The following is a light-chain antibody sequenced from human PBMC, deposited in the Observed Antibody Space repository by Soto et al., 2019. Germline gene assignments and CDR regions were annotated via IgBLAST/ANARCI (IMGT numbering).Light chain of an antibody. CDR3: QQCVRPPWT. CDR1: QSISNY. Sequence: EIEMTQYTTSLSASVEDRAIITCRASQSISNYLNWYQQKPGQAPRLLIFAASSLQSGIPSRFSGSRSGPDFTLTISSLQPEDLASYYCQQCVRPPWTFGQGTKVDIK. V-gene: IGKV1-39*01. CDR2: AAS. J-gene: IGKJ1*01.